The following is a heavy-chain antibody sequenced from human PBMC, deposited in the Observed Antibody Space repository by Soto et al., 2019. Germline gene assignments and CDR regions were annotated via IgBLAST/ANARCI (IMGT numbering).Heavy chain of an antibody. CDR2: IFYSGST. V-gene: IGHV4-59*08. J-gene: IGHJ3*02. D-gene: IGHD4-17*01. CDR3: AGRYGGPFDI. Sequence: SETLSLTCTVSGGSISSYYWSWIRQPPGKGLEWIGYIFYSGSTNYNPSLKSRVTISVDTSKNQFSLKLSSVTAADTAVYYCAGRYGGPFDIWGQGTMVTVSS. CDR1: GGSISSYY.